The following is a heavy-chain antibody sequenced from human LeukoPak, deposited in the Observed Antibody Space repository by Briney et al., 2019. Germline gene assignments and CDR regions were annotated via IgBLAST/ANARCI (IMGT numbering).Heavy chain of an antibody. D-gene: IGHD3-22*01. V-gene: IGHV3-48*03. CDR2: IGSSGSTV. CDR3: AREKFYDNSGYDY. CDR1: GFTFSTYA. J-gene: IGHJ4*02. Sequence: GRSLRLSCAASGFTFSTYAMHWVRQAPGQGLEWLAYIGSSGSTVYYADSVKGRFTISRDNIKNSLFLQMNSLRAEDTADYYCAREKFYDNSGYDYWGQGTLVTVSS.